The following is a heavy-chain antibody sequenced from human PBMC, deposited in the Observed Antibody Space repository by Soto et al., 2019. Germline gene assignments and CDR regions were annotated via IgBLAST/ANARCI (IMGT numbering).Heavy chain of an antibody. V-gene: IGHV4-34*01. CDR2: INHSGST. D-gene: IGHD2-2*01. CDR1: GGSFSGYY. CDR3: ASADSTTPCSSHRCLYDP. J-gene: IGHJ5*02. Sequence: QVQLQQLGAGLLKPSETLSLTCAVYGGSFSGYYWSWIRQPPGKGLEWIGEINHSGSTNYNPSLTSRVTISVDTSKPQFSLKLSSVTAAATTVYYWASADSTTPCSSHRCLYDPWGQGTLVTVSS.